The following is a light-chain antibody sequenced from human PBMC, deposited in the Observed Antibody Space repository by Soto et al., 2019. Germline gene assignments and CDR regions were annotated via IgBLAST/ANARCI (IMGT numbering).Light chain of an antibody. CDR2: GAS. Sequence: EIVMTQSPGTLSVSPGERATLSCRASQNISSNLAWYQQKPGQAPRVLIDGASTRATGIPARFSGSGSGTEFTLTISSLQSEDFAVYYCQQYNNWLWTFGQGTKVVIK. V-gene: IGKV3-15*01. J-gene: IGKJ1*01. CDR1: QNISSN. CDR3: QQYNNWLWT.